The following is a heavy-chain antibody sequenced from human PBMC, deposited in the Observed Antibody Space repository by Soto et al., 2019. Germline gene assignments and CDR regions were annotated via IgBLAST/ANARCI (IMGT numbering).Heavy chain of an antibody. Sequence: PGGSLRLSCAASGFTFSSYAMSWVRQAPGKGLEWVSAISGSGGSTYYADSVKGRFTISRDNSKNTLYLQMNSLRAEDTAVYYCAKASLTNHDFWSGYYPLPGYYYYGMDVWGQGTTVTVSS. CDR2: ISGSGGST. V-gene: IGHV3-23*01. CDR1: GFTFSSYA. CDR3: AKASLTNHDFWSGYYPLPGYYYYGMDV. D-gene: IGHD3-3*01. J-gene: IGHJ6*02.